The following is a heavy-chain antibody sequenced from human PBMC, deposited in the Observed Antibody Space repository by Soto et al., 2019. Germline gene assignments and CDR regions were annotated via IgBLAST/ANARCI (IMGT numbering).Heavy chain of an antibody. D-gene: IGHD3-9*01. CDR1: GFTFSSYA. V-gene: IGHV3-23*01. CDR3: AKDGNPIPYLTGYYRLGWFDP. CDR2: ISGSGGST. J-gene: IGHJ5*02. Sequence: EVQLLESGGGLVQPGGSLRLSCAASGFTFSSYAMSWVRQAPGKGLEWVSAISGSGGSTYYADSVKGRFTISRDNSKNTLYLQMSSLSAEDTAVYYCAKDGNPIPYLTGYYRLGWFDPWGQGTLVTVSS.